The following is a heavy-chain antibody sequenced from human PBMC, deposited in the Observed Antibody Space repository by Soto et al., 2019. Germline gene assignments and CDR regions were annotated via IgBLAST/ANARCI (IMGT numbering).Heavy chain of an antibody. CDR2: IWYDGSNK. D-gene: IGHD3-22*01. V-gene: IGHV3-33*01. CDR3: ACQGYYDSSGYYHDYYYYGMDV. J-gene: IGHJ6*02. Sequence: PGGSLRLSCAASGFTFSSYGMHWVRQAPGKGLEWVAVIWYDGSNKYYADSVKGRFTISRDNSKNTLYLQMNSLRAEDTAVYYCACQGYYDSSGYYHDYYYYGMDVWGQGTTVTVSS. CDR1: GFTFSSYG.